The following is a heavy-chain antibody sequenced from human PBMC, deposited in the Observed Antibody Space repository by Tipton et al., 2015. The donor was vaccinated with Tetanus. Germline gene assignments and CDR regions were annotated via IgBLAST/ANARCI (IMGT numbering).Heavy chain of an antibody. CDR3: ARGSSVWSLYMQH. J-gene: IGHJ1*01. CDR2: IFYSGSS. Sequence: TLSLTCTVSGDPMNDFYWSWIRQPPGKGLEWIGHIFYSGSSNYNLSLKSRVTISGDTSKNQFSLKLSSVTPADTAVDYCARGSSVWSLYMQHRGQGPLVTASS. V-gene: IGHV4-59*01. D-gene: IGHD2-2*01. CDR1: GDPMNDFY.